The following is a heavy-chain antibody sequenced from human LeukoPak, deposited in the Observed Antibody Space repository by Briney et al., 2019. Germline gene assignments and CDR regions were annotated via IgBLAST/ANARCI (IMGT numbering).Heavy chain of an antibody. CDR2: INPSGGST. CDR1: GYTFTSYY. D-gene: IGHD1-7*01. J-gene: IGHJ4*02. Sequence: ASVNVSCTASGYTFTSYYIHWVRQAPGQGLEWMGIINPSGGSTTYAQKFQGRVAMTRDTSTSTVYMELSSLRSEDTAVYYCAREGRLNYAPTIRNSVAGPSFDYWGQGTLVTVSS. V-gene: IGHV1-46*01. CDR3: AREGRLNYAPTIRNSVAGPSFDY.